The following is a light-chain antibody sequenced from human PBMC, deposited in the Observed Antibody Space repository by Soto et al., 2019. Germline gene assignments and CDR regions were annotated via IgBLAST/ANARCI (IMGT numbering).Light chain of an antibody. CDR1: QSVSIL. V-gene: IGKV3-11*01. CDR3: QQHISWPLT. CDR2: DAS. J-gene: IGKJ4*01. Sequence: EMVLTQPPGTLYVYPGESCTLSCRASQSVSILLAWYQQKPGQAPRLLVYDASNRATGIPTRFSGSGSGTDFTLTISNLEPEDFAVYYCQQHISWPLTFGGGTKVDIK.